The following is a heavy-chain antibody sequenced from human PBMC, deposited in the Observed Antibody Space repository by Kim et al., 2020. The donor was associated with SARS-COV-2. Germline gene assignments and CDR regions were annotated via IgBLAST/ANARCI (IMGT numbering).Heavy chain of an antibody. V-gene: IGHV4-39*07. J-gene: IGHJ5*02. D-gene: IGHD2-15*01. CDR1: GGSISSSSYY. CDR2: IYYSGST. Sequence: SETLSLTCTVSGGSISSSSYYWGWIRQPPGKGLEWIGSIYYSGSTYYNPSLKSRVTISVDTSKNQFSLKLSSVTAADTAVYYCARDIPYCSGGSCYSSWFDPWGQGTLVTVSS. CDR3: ARDIPYCSGGSCYSSWFDP.